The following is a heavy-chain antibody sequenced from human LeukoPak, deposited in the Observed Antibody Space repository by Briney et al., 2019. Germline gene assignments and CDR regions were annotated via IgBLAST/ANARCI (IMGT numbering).Heavy chain of an antibody. Sequence: GGSLRLSCAASGFTFSSYSMNWVRQAPGKGLEWVSSISSSSYIYYADSVKGRFTISRDNAKNSLFLQMNSLRAEDTALYYCAREHYNDYMDVWGKGTTVTVSS. CDR3: AREHYNDYMDV. CDR2: ISSSSYI. V-gene: IGHV3-21*04. CDR1: GFTFSSYS. J-gene: IGHJ6*03.